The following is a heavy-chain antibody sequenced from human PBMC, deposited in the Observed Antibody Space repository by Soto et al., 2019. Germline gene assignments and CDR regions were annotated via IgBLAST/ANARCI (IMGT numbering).Heavy chain of an antibody. CDR3: ARRGSGSYARNWFDP. CDR1: GYSFTSYW. Sequence: VESLKISCKGSGYSFTSYWICCFLQRPGKGLEWMGIIYPGDSDTRYSPSFQGQVTISADKSISTAYLQWSSLKASDTAMYYCARRGSGSYARNWFDPWGQGTLVTVSS. J-gene: IGHJ5*02. CDR2: IYPGDSDT. D-gene: IGHD1-26*01. V-gene: IGHV5-51*01.